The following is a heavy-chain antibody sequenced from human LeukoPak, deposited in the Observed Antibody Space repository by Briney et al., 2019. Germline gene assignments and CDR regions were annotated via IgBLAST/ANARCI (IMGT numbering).Heavy chain of an antibody. J-gene: IGHJ5*01. CDR1: LYTFTSYV. Sequence: ASVKVSRKASLYTFTSYVLSWVRQAPGQGLEWVGWIRGYNGNTDYTERFQGRVTMTTDTSTSTAYMELRSLRSDDTAVYYCARDLTNCGGACCRDQFDPWGQGTLVTVSS. CDR3: ARDLTNCGGACCRDQFDP. D-gene: IGHD2-21*02. CDR2: IRGYNGNT. V-gene: IGHV1-18*01.